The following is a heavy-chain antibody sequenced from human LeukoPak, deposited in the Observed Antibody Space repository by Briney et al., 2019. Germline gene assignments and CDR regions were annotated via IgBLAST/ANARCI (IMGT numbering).Heavy chain of an antibody. Sequence: GAPVKVSCKASDYTFSRHGISWVRQAPGQGLEWMGWISLNNGNTDYAQKLQGRVTMTTDTSTSTAYMELRSLRSDDTAVYYCARDSGYCSGGSCYSSLPHFDYWGQGTLVTVSS. CDR3: ARDSGYCSGGSCYSSLPHFDY. D-gene: IGHD2-15*01. J-gene: IGHJ4*02. V-gene: IGHV1-18*01. CDR1: DYTFSRHG. CDR2: ISLNNGNT.